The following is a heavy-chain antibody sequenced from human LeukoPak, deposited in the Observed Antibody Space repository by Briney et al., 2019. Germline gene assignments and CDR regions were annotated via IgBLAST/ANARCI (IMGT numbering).Heavy chain of an antibody. Sequence: GGSLRLSCAASGFTFSSYSMNWVRQAPGKGLEWVSSISSSCSYIYYADSVKGRFTISRDNAKNSLYLQMNSLRAEDTAVYYCARDSGYCSGGSCYGDSGMFDPWGQGTLVTVSS. CDR1: GFTFSSYS. J-gene: IGHJ5*02. V-gene: IGHV3-21*01. CDR3: ARDSGYCSGGSCYGDSGMFDP. CDR2: ISSSCSYI. D-gene: IGHD2-15*01.